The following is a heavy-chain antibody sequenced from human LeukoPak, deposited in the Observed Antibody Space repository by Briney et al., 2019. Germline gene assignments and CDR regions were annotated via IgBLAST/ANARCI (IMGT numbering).Heavy chain of an antibody. CDR1: GGTFSSYA. J-gene: IGHJ4*02. V-gene: IGHV1-69*05. Sequence: ASVKVSCKASGGTFSSYAISRVRQAPGQGLEWMGGIIPIFGTANYAQKFQGRVTITTDESTSTAYMELSSLRSEDTAVYYCERSFYDSSGYYGGGFDYWGQGTLVTVSS. CDR3: ERSFYDSSGYYGGGFDY. CDR2: IIPIFGTA. D-gene: IGHD3-22*01.